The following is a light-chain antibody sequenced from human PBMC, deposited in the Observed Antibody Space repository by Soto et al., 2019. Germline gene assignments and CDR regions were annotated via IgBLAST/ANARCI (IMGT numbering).Light chain of an antibody. Sequence: QSVLTQPASVSGSPGQSITISCTGTSSDVGNYNYVSWYQHHPGKAPKLMIYEVSYRPSGVSVRFSGSKSGNTASLTISGLQAEDEANYYCSSYTTSRTWVFCGGTKLTVL. J-gene: IGLJ3*02. CDR3: SSYTTSRTWV. CDR1: SSDVGNYNY. V-gene: IGLV2-14*01. CDR2: EVS.